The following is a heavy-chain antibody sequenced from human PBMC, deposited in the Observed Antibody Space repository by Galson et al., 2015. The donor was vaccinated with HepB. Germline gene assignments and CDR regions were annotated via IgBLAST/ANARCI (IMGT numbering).Heavy chain of an antibody. Sequence: SETLSLTCAVYGGSFSGYYWSWIRQPPGKGLEWIGEINHSGSTNYNPSLKSRVTISVDTSKSQFSLKLSSVTAADTAVYYCARGRRAPSNIVVVPPWAYRMDVWGKGTTVTVSS. J-gene: IGHJ6*03. CDR3: ARGRRAPSNIVVVPPWAYRMDV. CDR2: INHSGST. D-gene: IGHD2-2*01. CDR1: GGSFSGYY. V-gene: IGHV4-34*01.